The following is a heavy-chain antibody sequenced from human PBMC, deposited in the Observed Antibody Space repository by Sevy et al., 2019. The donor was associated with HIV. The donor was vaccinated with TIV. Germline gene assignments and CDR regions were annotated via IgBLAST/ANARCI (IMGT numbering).Heavy chain of an antibody. J-gene: IGHJ5*02. Sequence: SETLSLTCAVYGGSFSGYYWSWIRQPPGKGLEWIGEINHSGSTNYNPSLKIGVTISVDTSKYQFSLKLSSVTAADTAVYYCARGLGPYYYGSGSYSGWFDPWGQGTLVTVSS. CDR2: INHSGST. V-gene: IGHV4-34*01. CDR1: GGSFSGYY. D-gene: IGHD3-10*01. CDR3: ARGLGPYYYGSGSYSGWFDP.